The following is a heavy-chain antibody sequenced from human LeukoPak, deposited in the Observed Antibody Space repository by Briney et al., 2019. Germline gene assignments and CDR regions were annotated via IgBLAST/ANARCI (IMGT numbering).Heavy chain of an antibody. D-gene: IGHD6-19*01. CDR3: ATSPPQQWLIY. V-gene: IGHV1-2*02. Sequence: GASVKVSCKASGYSFTDYYMHWVRQAPGQGPEWMGWINPNIVATNYARKFHGRLTISSDTSITTVYMELIRLTSDDSAVYYCATSPPQQWLIYWGQGTLVSVSS. CDR2: INPNIVAT. CDR1: GYSFTDYY. J-gene: IGHJ4*02.